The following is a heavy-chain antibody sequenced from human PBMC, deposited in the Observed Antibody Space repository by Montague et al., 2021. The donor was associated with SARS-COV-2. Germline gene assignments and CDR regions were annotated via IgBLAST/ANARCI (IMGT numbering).Heavy chain of an antibody. D-gene: IGHD3-22*01. J-gene: IGHJ2*01. CDR3: ARGAPTITMIVVVFTGAGWYFDL. Sequence: SETLSLTCAVHGGSFSGYYWSWIRQPPGKGLELIGEINHSGSTNYNPSLKSRVSISVDTSKNQFSLKLSSVTAADTAVDYCARGAPTITMIVVVFTGAGWYFDLWGRGTLVTVSS. CDR2: INHSGST. CDR1: GGSFSGYY. V-gene: IGHV4-34*01.